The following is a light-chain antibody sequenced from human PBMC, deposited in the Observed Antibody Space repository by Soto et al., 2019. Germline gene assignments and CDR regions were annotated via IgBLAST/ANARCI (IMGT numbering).Light chain of an antibody. J-gene: IGLJ2*01. CDR1: TLGNKY. CDR3: QAWDSNTAV. CDR2: QDT. V-gene: IGLV3-1*01. Sequence: SYELTQPPSVSVSLGRTASITCSGDTLGNKYVHWYQQRPGQSPVLVIYQDTKRPSGIPERLSGSNSGNTATLTISGTQAMDEADYFCQAWDSNTAVFGGGTKVTVL.